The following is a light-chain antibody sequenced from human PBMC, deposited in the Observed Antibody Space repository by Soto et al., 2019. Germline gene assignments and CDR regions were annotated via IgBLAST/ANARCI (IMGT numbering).Light chain of an antibody. CDR3: SSYASSSLPYV. CDR1: SSDVGGYNY. V-gene: IGLV2-14*01. CDR2: DVS. J-gene: IGLJ1*01. Sequence: QSALTQPASVSGSPGQSIAISCTGTSSDVGGYNYDSWYQQYPGKAPKLMIYDVSNRPSGVSNRFSGSKSGNTASLTISGLQAEDEADYYCSSYASSSLPYVFGTGTKLTVL.